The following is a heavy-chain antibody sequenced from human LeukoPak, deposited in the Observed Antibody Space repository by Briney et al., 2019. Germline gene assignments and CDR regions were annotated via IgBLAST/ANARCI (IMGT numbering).Heavy chain of an antibody. Sequence: PGGSLRLSCAASGFXVSSSYISWVRQAPGMGLEWVSLIYTGGYTYDADSVKGRFTLSRDNSKNTVYLQMNSLRVEDTAMYYCATISDLLYYFDSWGQGTLVTVSS. V-gene: IGHV3-66*01. CDR2: IYTGGYT. CDR1: GFXVSSSY. J-gene: IGHJ4*02. CDR3: ATISDLLYYFDS.